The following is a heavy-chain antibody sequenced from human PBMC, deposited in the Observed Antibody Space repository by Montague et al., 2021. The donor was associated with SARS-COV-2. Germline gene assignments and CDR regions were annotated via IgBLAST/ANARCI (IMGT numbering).Heavy chain of an antibody. Sequence: SETLSLTCVVSGGSISTDNWWTWVHLPPEGGLGWVEKIYRAGSNKYTPSPTSRISMSVAKSWNQFSLRLTSVTAAATAIYYCRRKGSGRSDLAYWGQGTLVTVSS. D-gene: IGHD1-26*01. V-gene: IGHV4-4*02. J-gene: IGHJ4*02. CDR2: IYRAGSN. CDR3: RRKGSGRSDLAY. CDR1: GGSISTDNW.